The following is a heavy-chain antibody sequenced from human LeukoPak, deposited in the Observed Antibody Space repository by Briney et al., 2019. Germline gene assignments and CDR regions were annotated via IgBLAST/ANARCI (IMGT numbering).Heavy chain of an antibody. J-gene: IGHJ4*02. D-gene: IGHD3-22*01. Sequence: PGGSLRPSCVASGFTFSSYWMHWVRQPPGNGLVWVSRIGSDGSTTTYADSVKGRFTISRDNAKNTLYLQMNSLRAEDTAVYYCARERSGSSGYYSAIDSWGQGTLVTVSS. V-gene: IGHV3-74*01. CDR3: ARERSGSSGYYSAIDS. CDR2: IGSDGSTT. CDR1: GFTFSSYW.